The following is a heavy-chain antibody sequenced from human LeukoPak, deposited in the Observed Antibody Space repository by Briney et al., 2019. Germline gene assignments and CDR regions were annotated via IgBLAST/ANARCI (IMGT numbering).Heavy chain of an antibody. J-gene: IGHJ4*02. Sequence: PGGSLRLSCAASGFTFDDYTMHWVRQAPGKGLEWVSGTTWNSGSIGCADSVRGRFTISRDNAKNSLYLEMNSLRAEDTALYYCAKEDHFASWGQGTLVTVSS. V-gene: IGHV3-9*01. CDR2: TTWNSGSI. CDR3: AKEDHFAS. CDR1: GFTFDDYT.